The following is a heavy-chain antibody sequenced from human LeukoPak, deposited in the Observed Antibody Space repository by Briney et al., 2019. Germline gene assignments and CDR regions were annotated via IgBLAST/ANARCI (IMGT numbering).Heavy chain of an antibody. CDR2: IIPILGIA. CDR1: GGTFSSYA. Sequence: SVSVSCKASGGTFSSYAISWVRQAPGQGLEWMGRIIPILGIANYAQKFQGRVTITADKSTSTAYMELSSLRSEDTAVYYCASPVAGTANGDYWGQGTQVALSS. V-gene: IGHV1-69*04. CDR3: ASPVAGTANGDY. J-gene: IGHJ4*02. D-gene: IGHD6-19*01.